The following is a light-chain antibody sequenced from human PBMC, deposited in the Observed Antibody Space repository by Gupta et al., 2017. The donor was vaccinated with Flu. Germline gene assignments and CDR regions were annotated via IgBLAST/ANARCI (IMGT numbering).Light chain of an antibody. CDR2: KDI. J-gene: IGLJ1*01. CDR1: ALPKQY. CDR3: QSADSSGRDV. Sequence: SYELTQPPSVSVSPGQTARITCSGDALPKQYAHWYQQKPGQAPVVVIYKDIERPSGIPERFSGSSSGTTLTLTISGVEADDEADYYCQSADSSGRDVFGTGTKVTVL. V-gene: IGLV3-25*02.